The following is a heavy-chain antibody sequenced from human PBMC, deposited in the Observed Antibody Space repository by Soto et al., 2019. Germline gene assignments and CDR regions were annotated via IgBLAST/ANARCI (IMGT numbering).Heavy chain of an antibody. V-gene: IGHV3-23*01. Sequence: VQLLESGGGLVQPGGSLRLSCAASEPTFNSFAVNWFRQAPGKGLEWVSLISGSGGTIYYADAVKGRFTISRDNSKNMLYLQMNSLRAEDTAIYYCAKVNLGSNYYGMDVWGQGTTVIVSS. CDR3: AKVNLGSNYYGMDV. D-gene: IGHD3-10*01. J-gene: IGHJ6*02. CDR2: ISGSGGTI. CDR1: EPTFNSFA.